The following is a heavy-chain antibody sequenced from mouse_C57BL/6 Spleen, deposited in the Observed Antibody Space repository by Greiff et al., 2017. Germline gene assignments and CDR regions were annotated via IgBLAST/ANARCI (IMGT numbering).Heavy chain of an antibody. CDR2: IHPNSGST. CDR3: ARGGYDYDVWFAY. CDR1: GYTFTSYW. V-gene: IGHV1-64*01. J-gene: IGHJ3*01. D-gene: IGHD2-4*01. Sequence: QVQLKQPGAELVKPGASVKLSCKASGYTFTSYWMHWVKQRPGQGLEWIGMIHPNSGSTNYNEKFKSKATLTVDKSSSTAYMQLSSLTSEDSAVYYCARGGYDYDVWFAYWGQGTLVTVSA.